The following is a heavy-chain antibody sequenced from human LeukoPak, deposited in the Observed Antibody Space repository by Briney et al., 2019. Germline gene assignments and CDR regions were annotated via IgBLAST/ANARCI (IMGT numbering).Heavy chain of an antibody. J-gene: IGHJ4*02. V-gene: IGHV4-34*01. CDR3: ARGGLDFITIFGVVTSEKYYFDY. CDR1: GGSFSGYY. D-gene: IGHD3-3*01. CDR2: INHSGST. Sequence: SETLSLTCAVYGGSFSGYYWSWIRQPPGKGLEWIGEINHSGSTNYNPSLESRVTISVDTSKNQFSLKLSSVTAADTAVYYCARGGLDFITIFGVVTSEKYYFDYWGQGTLVTVSS.